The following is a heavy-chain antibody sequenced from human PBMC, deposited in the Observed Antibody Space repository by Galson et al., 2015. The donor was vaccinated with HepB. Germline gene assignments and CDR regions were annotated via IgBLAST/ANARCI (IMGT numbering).Heavy chain of an antibody. CDR3: AGGHGGISAT. CDR1: GLTFNTYT. V-gene: IGHV3-48*04. J-gene: IGHJ5*02. CDR2: ISTSDDSV. Sequence: SLRLSCAASGLTFNTYTVTWVRQALGKGLEWLSCISTSDDSVYYADSVKGRFSISIDNSKSSVYLQMSSLRVEDTAVYFCAGGHGGISATWGQGTLVTVSS. D-gene: IGHD4-23*01.